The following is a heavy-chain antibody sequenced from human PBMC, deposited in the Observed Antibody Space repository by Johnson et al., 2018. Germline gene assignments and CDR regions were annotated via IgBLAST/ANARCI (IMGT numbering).Heavy chain of an antibody. D-gene: IGHD3-22*01. CDR2: VNTDSNG. CDR1: GFTFTTYS. CDR3: ARGTFENHYDSSGFDI. V-gene: IGHV3-21*06. J-gene: IGHJ3*02. Sequence: VQLVQSGGGLVKPGGSLRLSCAASGFTFTTYSMNWVRRAPGMGLEWVSGVNTDSNGYYGDSVKGRFTISRDNAKNTLYLQMNSLRAEDTAVYYCARGTFENHYDSSGFDIWGQGTMVTVSS.